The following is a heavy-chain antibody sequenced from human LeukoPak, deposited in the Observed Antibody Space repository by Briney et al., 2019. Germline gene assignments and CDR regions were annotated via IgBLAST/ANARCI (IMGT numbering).Heavy chain of an antibody. J-gene: IGHJ4*02. Sequence: GGSLRLSCAGSGFTFSNYAMSGVRQAPGKGREWVSSITGSGDSTYYADSVKGRFTISRDNSKSALYLQMNSLRAEDTAVYHCAIHDSSGWYFFWGQGTLATVSS. CDR2: ITGSGDST. CDR1: GFTFSNYA. V-gene: IGHV3-23*01. D-gene: IGHD6-19*01. CDR3: AIHDSSGWYFF.